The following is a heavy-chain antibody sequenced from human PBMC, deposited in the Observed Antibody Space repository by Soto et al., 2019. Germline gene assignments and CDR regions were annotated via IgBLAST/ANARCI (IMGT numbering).Heavy chain of an antibody. CDR2: IKSKTDGGTT. Sequence: GRSLRLSCAASGFTFTNAWINWVRQAPGKGLEWVGRIKSKTDGGTTDYAEPVKGRFAISRDDSNNMVYLQMNSLKIEDTAVYYCTKDSYSTIIIVRFDYWRHGTLDPVSS. D-gene: IGHD3-22*01. J-gene: IGHJ4*01. CDR3: TKDSYSTIIIVRFDY. CDR1: GFTFTNAW. V-gene: IGHV3-15*07.